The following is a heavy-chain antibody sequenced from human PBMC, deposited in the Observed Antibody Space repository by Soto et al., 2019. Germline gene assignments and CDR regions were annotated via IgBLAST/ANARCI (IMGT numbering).Heavy chain of an antibody. V-gene: IGHV4-34*01. CDR1: GGSFSGYY. CDR2: INHSGST. D-gene: IGHD2-2*01. CDR3: ARDGLQLQIVRRGWFDP. Sequence: QVQLQQWGAGLLKPSETLSLTCAVYGGSFSGYYWSWIRQPPGKGLEWIGEINHSGSTNYNPSLKSRVTISVDTSKNQFSLKLSSVTAADTAVYYCARDGLQLQIVRRGWFDPWGQGTLVTVSS. J-gene: IGHJ5*02.